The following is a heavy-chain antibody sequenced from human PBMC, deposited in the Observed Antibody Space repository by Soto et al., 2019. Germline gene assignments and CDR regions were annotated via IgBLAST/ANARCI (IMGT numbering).Heavy chain of an antibody. CDR1: GGSISSGGYY. CDR2: IYYSGST. Sequence: SETLSLTCTVSGGSISSGGYYWSWIRQHAGKGLEWIGYIYYSGSTHYNPSLKSRVTISVDTSKNQFSLKLSSVTAADTAVYYCARGRYCSGGSCYPGWFDPWGQGTLVTVSS. D-gene: IGHD2-15*01. V-gene: IGHV4-31*03. J-gene: IGHJ5*02. CDR3: ARGRYCSGGSCYPGWFDP.